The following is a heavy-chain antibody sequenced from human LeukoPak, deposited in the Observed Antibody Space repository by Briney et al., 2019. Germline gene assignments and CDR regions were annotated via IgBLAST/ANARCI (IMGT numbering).Heavy chain of an antibody. D-gene: IGHD1-26*01. V-gene: IGHV3-23*01. CDR3: AKYRGLHPGLNAFDM. CDR2: IGGSGDNT. CDR1: GFTFTSYA. Sequence: GGSLRLSCAASGFTFTSYAMSWVRQAPGKGLEWVSGIGGSGDNTFYADSVKGRFTISRDNSKNTVYLLMNSVRAEDTAVYYCAKYRGLHPGLNAFDMWGQGTTVTVIS. J-gene: IGHJ3*02.